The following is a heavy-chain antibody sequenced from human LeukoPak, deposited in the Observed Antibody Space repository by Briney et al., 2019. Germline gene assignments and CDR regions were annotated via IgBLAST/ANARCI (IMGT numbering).Heavy chain of an antibody. V-gene: IGHV1-2*02. D-gene: IGHD3-9*01. J-gene: IGHJ5*02. CDR3: AFCPGDILTGYRHNWFDP. Sequence: ASVKVSCKASGYTFTGYYMHWVRQAPGQGLEWMGWINPNSGGTNYAQKFQGRVTMTRDTSISTAYMELSRLRSDDTAVYYCAFCPGDILTGYRHNWFDPWGQGTLVTVSS. CDR2: INPNSGGT. CDR1: GYTFTGYY.